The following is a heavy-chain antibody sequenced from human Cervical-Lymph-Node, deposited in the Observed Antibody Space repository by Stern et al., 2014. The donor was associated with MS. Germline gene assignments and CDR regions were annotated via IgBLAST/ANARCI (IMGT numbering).Heavy chain of an antibody. CDR1: GFTFNSYW. CDR2: ISSDGRST. V-gene: IGHV3-74*01. J-gene: IGHJ1*01. CDR3: VRDGGLSGWSHREYFQH. D-gene: IGHD6-19*01. Sequence: VQLVESGGGLVQPGGSLRLSCATSGFTFNSYWMHWVRQAPGKGLVWFSHISSDGRSTNYADSVKGRFTISRDNAKNTLYLQMNSLRVEDTAVYFCVRDGGLSGWSHREYFQHWGQGNQVSVSS.